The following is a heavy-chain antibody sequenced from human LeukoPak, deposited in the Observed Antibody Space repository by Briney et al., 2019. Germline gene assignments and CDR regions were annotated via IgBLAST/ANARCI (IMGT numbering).Heavy chain of an antibody. Sequence: SSETLSLTCTVSDGSITNYDWSWVRQPPGKGLEFIGHVHYSGTTNYNPSLRSRVTISIDTSKKHFFLKLKSVTAADTAVYYCATGYGDFRVEGRYFYSWGQGTLVTVSS. CDR3: ATGYGDFRVEGRYFYS. CDR2: VHYSGTT. CDR1: DGSITNYD. D-gene: IGHD4-17*01. J-gene: IGHJ4*02. V-gene: IGHV4-59*01.